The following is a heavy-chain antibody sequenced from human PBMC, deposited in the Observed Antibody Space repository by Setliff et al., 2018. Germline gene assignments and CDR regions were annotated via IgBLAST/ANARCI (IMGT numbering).Heavy chain of an antibody. J-gene: IGHJ4*02. D-gene: IGHD2-2*01. CDR1: GYSFSNFW. Sequence: GESLKISCKGSGYSFSNFWIGWVRQMPGKGLEWMGIIYPGDSHTRYSPSFQGQVTMSADKSINTAYLQWSNLKASDTAIYYCARTGSARWYVPDYWGQGTLVTVSS. V-gene: IGHV5-51*01. CDR3: ARTGSARWYVPDY. CDR2: IYPGDSHT.